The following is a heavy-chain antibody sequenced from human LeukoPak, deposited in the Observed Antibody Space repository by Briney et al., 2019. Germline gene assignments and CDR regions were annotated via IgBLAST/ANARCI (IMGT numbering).Heavy chain of an antibody. CDR2: ISGSGGST. CDR1: GFTFSSYS. J-gene: IGHJ6*02. D-gene: IGHD3-3*01. CDR3: AKDRDRYDFWSGYSENGMDV. V-gene: IGHV3-23*01. Sequence: GGSLRLSCAASGFTFSSYSMNWVRQAPGKGLEWVSAISGSGGSTYYADSVKGRFTISRDNSKNTLYLQMNSLRAEDTAVYYCAKDRDRYDFWSGYSENGMDVWGQGTTVTVSS.